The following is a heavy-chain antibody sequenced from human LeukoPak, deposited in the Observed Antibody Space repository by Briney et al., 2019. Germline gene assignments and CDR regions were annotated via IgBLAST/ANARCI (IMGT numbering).Heavy chain of an antibody. CDR1: GFTFSSYA. CDR3: AKWLHILPRYYYGMDV. Sequence: HTGGSLRLSCAASGFTFSSYAMSWVRQAPGKGLEWVSAISGSGGSTYYADSVKGRFTISRDNSKNTLYLQMNSLRAEDTAVYYCAKWLHILPRYYYGMDVWGQGTTVTVSS. V-gene: IGHV3-23*01. J-gene: IGHJ6*02. D-gene: IGHD5-12*01. CDR2: ISGSGGST.